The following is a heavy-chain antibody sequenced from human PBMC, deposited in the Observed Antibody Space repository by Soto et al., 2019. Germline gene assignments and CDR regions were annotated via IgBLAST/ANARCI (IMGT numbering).Heavy chain of an antibody. CDR2: IVPIYRTA. CDR3: ARDSGAKLSSS. J-gene: IGHJ4*02. D-gene: IGHD6-13*01. CDR1: GGTFSSYR. V-gene: IGHV1-69*13. Sequence: SVKVSCKASGGTFSSYRINWVRQAPGQGLEWVGGIVPIYRTADYAQKFQGRVTITADESARTAYMELRILKSQDTAVYYCARDSGAKLSSSWGQGTLVTVSS.